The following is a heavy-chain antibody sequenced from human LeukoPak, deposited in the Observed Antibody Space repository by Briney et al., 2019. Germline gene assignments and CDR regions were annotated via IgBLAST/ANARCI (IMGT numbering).Heavy chain of an antibody. CDR2: INPNSGGT. J-gene: IGHJ1*01. CDR3: ARDDSSGYYGYFHH. Sequence: GASVTVSCKASGYTFTVYYMHWVRQAPGQGLEWMGWINPNSGGTNYVQKFQGRVTITRDTSISTAYMELSRLSSDDTALYYCARDDSSGYYGYFHHWGQGTLVTVSS. CDR1: GYTFTVYY. V-gene: IGHV1-2*02. D-gene: IGHD3-22*01.